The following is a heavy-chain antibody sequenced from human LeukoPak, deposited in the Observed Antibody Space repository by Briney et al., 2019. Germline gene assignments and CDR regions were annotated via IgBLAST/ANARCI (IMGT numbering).Heavy chain of an antibody. J-gene: IGHJ6*02. Sequence: ASVKVSCKASGYTFTSYYMHWVRQAPGQGLEWMGIINPSGGSTSYAQKFQGRVTMTRDTSTSTVYMGLSSLRSEDTAVYYCARTYTVTTARYYYGMDVWGQGTTVTVSS. CDR1: GYTFTSYY. CDR2: INPSGGST. CDR3: ARTYTVTTARYYYGMDV. D-gene: IGHD4-17*01. V-gene: IGHV1-46*01.